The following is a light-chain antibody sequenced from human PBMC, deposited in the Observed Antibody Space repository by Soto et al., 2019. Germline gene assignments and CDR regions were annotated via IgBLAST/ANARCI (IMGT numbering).Light chain of an antibody. J-gene: IGLJ1*01. Sequence: QSVLTQAPSASGTPGQRVIISCSGSSSNIGRDYVSWYQQLPGMAPKLLIYKNNQRPSGVPDRFSGSKPGTSASLAISGLRSEDEADYYCVAWDDSLSGYVFGTGTKVTVL. CDR3: VAWDDSLSGYV. CDR2: KNN. CDR1: SSNIGRDY. V-gene: IGLV1-47*01.